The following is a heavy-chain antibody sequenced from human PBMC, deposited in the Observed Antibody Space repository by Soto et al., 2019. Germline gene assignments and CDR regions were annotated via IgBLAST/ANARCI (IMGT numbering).Heavy chain of an antibody. CDR2: INHSGST. V-gene: IGHV4-34*01. J-gene: IGHJ4*02. D-gene: IGHD3-9*01. CDR3: ARGRGGLVRFDY. Sequence: QVQLQQWGAGLLKPSETLSLTCAVYGGSFSGYYWSWIRQPPGKGLEWIGEINHSGSTNYNPSLKRSITKSVDTSKNQFSLKLSSVTAADTAVYYCARGRGGLVRFDYWGQGTLVTVSS. CDR1: GGSFSGYY.